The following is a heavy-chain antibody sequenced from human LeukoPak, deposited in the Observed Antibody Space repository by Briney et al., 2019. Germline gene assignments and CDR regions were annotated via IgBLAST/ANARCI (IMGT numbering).Heavy chain of an antibody. CDR1: GGTFSSYA. Sequence: SVKVSCKASGGTFSSYAINWVRQAPGQGLEWMGGIIPIFGTANYAQKFQDRVTITAVESMSTAYMELSSLRSEDTAVYYCARGWLAETTVVTPYNYWGQGTLVTVSS. J-gene: IGHJ4*02. D-gene: IGHD4-23*01. CDR3: ARGWLAETTVVTPYNY. V-gene: IGHV1-69*01. CDR2: IIPIFGTA.